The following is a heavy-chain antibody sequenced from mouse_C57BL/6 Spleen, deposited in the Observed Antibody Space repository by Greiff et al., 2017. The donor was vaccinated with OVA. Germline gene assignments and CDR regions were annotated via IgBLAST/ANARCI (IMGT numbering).Heavy chain of an antibody. Sequence: VQLQQSGAELVRPGASVTLSCKASGYTFTDYEMHWVKQTPVHDLEWIGAIDPETGGTAYNQKFKGKAILTADKSSSTAYMELRSLTSEDSAVYYCTRLALTGTFDYWGQGTTLTVSS. CDR2: IDPETGGT. V-gene: IGHV1-15*01. CDR1: GYTFTDYE. J-gene: IGHJ2*01. CDR3: TRLALTGTFDY. D-gene: IGHD4-1*01.